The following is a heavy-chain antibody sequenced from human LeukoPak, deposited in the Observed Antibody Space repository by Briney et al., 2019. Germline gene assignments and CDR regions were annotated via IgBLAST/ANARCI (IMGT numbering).Heavy chain of an antibody. CDR2: IYHSGST. Sequence: SETLSLTCAVSGGSISSSNWWSWVRQPPGKGLEWIGEIYHSGSTNYNPSLKSRVTISVDKSKNQFSLKLSSVTTADTAVYYCARDENYDFWSGYGHWGQGTLVTVSS. J-gene: IGHJ4*02. D-gene: IGHD3-3*01. CDR3: ARDENYDFWSGYGH. V-gene: IGHV4-4*02. CDR1: GGSISSSNW.